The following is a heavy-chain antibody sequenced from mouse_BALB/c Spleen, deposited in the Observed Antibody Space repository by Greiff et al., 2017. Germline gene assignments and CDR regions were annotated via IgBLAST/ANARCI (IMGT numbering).Heavy chain of an antibody. CDR3: ARSTTPPWFAY. D-gene: IGHD1-1*01. V-gene: IGHV1-4*02. CDR1: GYTFTSYT. J-gene: IGHJ3*01. Sequence: VQLQQSAAELARPGASVKMSCKASGYTFTSYTMHWVKQRPGQGLEWIGYINPSSGYTEYNQKFKDKTTLTADKSSSTAYMQLSSLTSEDSAVYYCARSTTPPWFAYWGQGTLVTVSA. CDR2: INPSSGYT.